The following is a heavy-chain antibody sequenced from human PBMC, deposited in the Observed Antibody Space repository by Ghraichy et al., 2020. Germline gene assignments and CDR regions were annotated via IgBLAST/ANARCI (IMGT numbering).Heavy chain of an antibody. CDR2: ISSSGSTI. V-gene: IGHV3-11*01. Sequence: GGSLRLSCTASGFTFSDYYMSWIRQAPGKGLEWVSYISSSGSTIYYADSVKGRFTISRDNAKNSLYLQMNSLRAEDTAVYYCARVFRTLGYCSGGSCYSYNFDYWGQGTLVTVSS. CDR1: GFTFSDYY. J-gene: IGHJ4*02. D-gene: IGHD2-15*01. CDR3: ARVFRTLGYCSGGSCYSYNFDY.